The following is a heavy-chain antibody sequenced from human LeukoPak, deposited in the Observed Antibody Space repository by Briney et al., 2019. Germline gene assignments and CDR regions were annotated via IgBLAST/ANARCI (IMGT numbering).Heavy chain of an antibody. J-gene: IGHJ4*02. D-gene: IGHD6-13*01. CDR3: AREGGTSSWYFVY. CDR2: TYYTSKLYS. CDR1: GDTVSSNSAA. V-gene: IGHV6-1*01. Sequence: SQTLSLTCAISGDTVSSNSAAWNWLRQSPSRGLEWLGRTYYTSKLYSDYAVSVKTRITINPDTSKHQFSLHLNSVIPEGTGVYYCAREGGTSSWYFVYWGQGTLVTVSS.